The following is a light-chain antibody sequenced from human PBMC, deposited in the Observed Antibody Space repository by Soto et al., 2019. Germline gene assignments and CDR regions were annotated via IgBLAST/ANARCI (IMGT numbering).Light chain of an antibody. J-gene: IGLJ2*01. CDR1: SSDVGGYNY. CDR2: EVS. V-gene: IGLV2-8*01. CDR3: SSYAGSNNVV. Sequence: ALTQPPSASGSPGQSVTISCTGTSSDVGGYNYVSWYQQHPGKAPKLMIYEVSKRPSGVPDRFSGSKSGNTASLTVSGLQAEDEADYYCSSYAGSNNVVFGGGTQLTVL.